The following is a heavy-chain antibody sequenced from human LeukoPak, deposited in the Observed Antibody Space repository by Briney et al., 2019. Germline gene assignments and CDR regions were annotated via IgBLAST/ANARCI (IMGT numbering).Heavy chain of an antibody. CDR3: ARKENILTGYYDH. V-gene: IGHV3-21*01. CDR2: ISSDSNYI. D-gene: IGHD3-9*01. J-gene: IGHJ5*02. CDR1: GFTFSSYT. Sequence: GGSLRLSCAASGFTFSSYTMNWVRQAPGKGLEWVSSISSDSNYIYYADSVKGRFTISRDNAWNSLYLQMNGLRAEDTAVYYCARKENILTGYYDHWGQGTPVTVSS.